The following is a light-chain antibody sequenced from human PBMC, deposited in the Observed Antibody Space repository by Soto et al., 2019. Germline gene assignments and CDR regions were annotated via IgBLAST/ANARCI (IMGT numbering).Light chain of an antibody. CDR1: SSDVGGYDY. Sequence: QSVLTQPPSASGSPGQSVTISCTGTSSDVGGYDYVSWYQQHPGKAPKLMFYEVSKRPSGVPDRLSGSKSGNTASLTVSGLQAEDEADYYCSSYAGSNNLVFGGGTKLTVL. V-gene: IGLV2-8*01. CDR3: SSYAGSNNLV. J-gene: IGLJ2*01. CDR2: EVS.